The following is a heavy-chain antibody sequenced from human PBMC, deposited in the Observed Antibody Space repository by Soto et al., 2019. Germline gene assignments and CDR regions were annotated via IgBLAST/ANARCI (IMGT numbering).Heavy chain of an antibody. CDR2: VYYSGST. J-gene: IGHJ4*02. Sequence: SETLSLTCSVSGDFISSYYWSWIRQPPGKGLEWIGYVYYSGSTNYNPSLKSRVTISVDTSKKQFSLKLRSVTAADTAVYFCARGKSGYYPYFDNWGQGTLVTVSS. CDR1: GDFISSYY. D-gene: IGHD3-22*01. V-gene: IGHV4-59*01. CDR3: ARGKSGYYPYFDN.